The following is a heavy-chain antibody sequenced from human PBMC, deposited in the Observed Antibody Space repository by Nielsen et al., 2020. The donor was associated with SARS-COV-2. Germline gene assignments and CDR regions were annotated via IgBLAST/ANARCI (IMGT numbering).Heavy chain of an antibody. D-gene: IGHD6-19*01. CDR2: ISSSSSYI. Sequence: GESLKISCAASGFTFSSYSMNWVRQAPGKGLEWVSSISSSSSYIYYADSVKGRFTISRDNAKNSLYLQMNSLRAEDTAVYYCARDGYSSGWSFYYYYYGMDVWGQGTTVTVSS. CDR3: ARDGYSSGWSFYYYYYGMDV. V-gene: IGHV3-21*01. CDR1: GFTFSSYS. J-gene: IGHJ6*02.